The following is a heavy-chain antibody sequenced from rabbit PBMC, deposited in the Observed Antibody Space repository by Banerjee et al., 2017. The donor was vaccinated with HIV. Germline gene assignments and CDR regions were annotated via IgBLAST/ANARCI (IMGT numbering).Heavy chain of an antibody. CDR2: IYAGDGAT. D-gene: IGHD4-2*01. V-gene: IGHV1S45*01. CDR1: GFTLSSSYW. J-gene: IGHJ4*01. CDR3: ARWGYGGDGGALNL. Sequence: QEQLEESGGDLVKPEGSLTLSCKASGFTLSSSYWMCWVRQAPGKGLEWIGCIYAGDGATYYASWAKGRFTISKTSSTTVTLQMTSLTAADTATYFCARWGYGGDGGALNLWGQGTLVTVS.